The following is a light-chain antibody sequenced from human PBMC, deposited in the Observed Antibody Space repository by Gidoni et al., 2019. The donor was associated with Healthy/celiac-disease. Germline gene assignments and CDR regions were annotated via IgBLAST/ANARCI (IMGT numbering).Light chain of an antibody. CDR3: QQYGSSPT. CDR1: QSVSSSY. J-gene: IGKJ2*01. V-gene: IGKV3-20*01. CDR2: GAS. Sequence: EIVLTQSPGTLSLPPGERATLSCRASQSVSSSYLAWYQQKPGQAPRLLIYGASSRATGIPDRFSGSGSGTDFTLPISRLEPEDFAVYYCQQYGSSPTFGQGTKLEIK.